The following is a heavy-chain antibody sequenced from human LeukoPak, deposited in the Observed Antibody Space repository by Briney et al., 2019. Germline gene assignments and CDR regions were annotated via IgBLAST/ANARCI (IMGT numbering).Heavy chain of an antibody. D-gene: IGHD3-22*01. CDR1: DGSFNDYF. J-gene: IGHJ1*01. Sequence: PSGTLSLTCAVYDGSFNDYFWSWVRQPPGKGLEWIGNIYHSGSTYYNPSLKSRVTISVDTSKNQFSVKLSSVTAADTAVYYCARGGDTSGHYYFEYFQHWGQGTLVTVSS. CDR3: ARGGDTSGHYYFEYFQH. CDR2: IYHSGST. V-gene: IGHV4-34*01.